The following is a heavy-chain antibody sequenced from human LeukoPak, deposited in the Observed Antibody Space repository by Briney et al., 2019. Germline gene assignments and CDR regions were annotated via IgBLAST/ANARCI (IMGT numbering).Heavy chain of an antibody. Sequence: TSETLSLTCAVYGGSFSGYYWSWIRQPPGKGLEWIGEINHSGSTNYNPSLKSRVTISVDTSKNQFSLKLSSVTAADTAVYYCARGRGYCSGGSCYGYYYYYMDVWGKGTTVTVSS. CDR1: GGSFSGYY. CDR3: ARGRGYCSGGSCYGYYYYYMDV. CDR2: INHSGST. D-gene: IGHD2-15*01. J-gene: IGHJ6*03. V-gene: IGHV4-34*01.